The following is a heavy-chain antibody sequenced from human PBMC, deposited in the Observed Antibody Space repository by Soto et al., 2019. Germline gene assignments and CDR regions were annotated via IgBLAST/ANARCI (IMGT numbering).Heavy chain of an antibody. J-gene: IGHJ6*02. V-gene: IGHV3-30*18. CDR2: ISYDGSNK. D-gene: IGHD2-2*01. CDR3: AKDLAVVVPAATALYYYYGMDV. Sequence: GGSLRLSCAASGFTFSSYGMHWVRQAPGKGLEWVAVISYDGSNKYYADSVKGRFTISRDNSKNTLYLQMNSLRAEDTAVYYCAKDLAVVVPAATALYYYYGMDVWGQGTTVTVSS. CDR1: GFTFSSYG.